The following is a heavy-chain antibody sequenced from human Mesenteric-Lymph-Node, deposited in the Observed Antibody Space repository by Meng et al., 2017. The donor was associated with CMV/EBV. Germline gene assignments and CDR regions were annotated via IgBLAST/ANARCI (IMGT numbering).Heavy chain of an antibody. D-gene: IGHD3-3*01. CDR3: ARDIPRRRVEFWSETWVGGMDV. Sequence: GESLKISCAASGFIVSSSYMSWVRQAPGKGLEWVSVIYSGGGTYYADSVKGRFTISRDNAKNTLYLQMHSLRAEDTAMYYCARDIPRRRVEFWSETWVGGMDVWGQGTTVTVSS. V-gene: IGHV3-53*01. J-gene: IGHJ6*02. CDR2: IYSGGGT. CDR1: GFIVSSSY.